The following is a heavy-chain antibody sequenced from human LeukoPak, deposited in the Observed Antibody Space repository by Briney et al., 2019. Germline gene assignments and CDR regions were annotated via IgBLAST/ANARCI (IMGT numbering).Heavy chain of an antibody. Sequence: GGSLRLSCAASGFTVSGHPMGWVRQAPGKGLEWVSGISGSGDNTYYADSVKGRFTISRDNSKNTLYVQVNSLGTEDTAAYYCAKGSYYDSSGSFYFDYWGQGTLVTVSS. CDR3: AKGSYYDSSGSFYFDY. CDR2: ISGSGDNT. CDR1: GFTVSGHP. V-gene: IGHV3-23*01. J-gene: IGHJ4*02. D-gene: IGHD3-22*01.